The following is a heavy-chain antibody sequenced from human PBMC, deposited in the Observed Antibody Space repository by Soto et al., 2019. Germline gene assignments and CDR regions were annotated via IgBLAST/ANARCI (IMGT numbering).Heavy chain of an antibody. Sequence: QMQLVESGGDLVKPGGSLRLSCEASGFTFSDYYMSWIRQVPGQGLEWLSFISSSGSYIKYSDSMRCRLTVSRDNGKNSLYLQMHSLRVEDTAVYYCARLRVGVNWYFDLWGRGNMVPVSA. V-gene: IGHV3-11*06. CDR3: ARLRVGVNWYFDL. CDR1: GFTFSDYY. CDR2: ISSSGSYI. J-gene: IGHJ2*01. D-gene: IGHD2-21*01.